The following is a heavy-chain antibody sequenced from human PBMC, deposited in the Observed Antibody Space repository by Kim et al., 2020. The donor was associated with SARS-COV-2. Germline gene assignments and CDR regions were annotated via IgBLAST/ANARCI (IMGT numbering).Heavy chain of an antibody. V-gene: IGHV4-39*01. CDR1: GGSISSSSYY. CDR3: ARLSGFGANWFDP. D-gene: IGHD3-3*01. CDR2: IYYSGST. Sequence: SETLSLTCTVSGGSISSSSYYWGWIRQPPGKGLEWIGSIYYSGSTYYNPSLKSRVTISVDTSKNQFSLKLSSVTAADTAVYYCARLSGFGANWFDPWGQGTLVTVSS. J-gene: IGHJ5*02.